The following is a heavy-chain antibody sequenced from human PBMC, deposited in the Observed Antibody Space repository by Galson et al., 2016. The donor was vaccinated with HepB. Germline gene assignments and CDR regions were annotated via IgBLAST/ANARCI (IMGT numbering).Heavy chain of an antibody. CDR1: GFTFSGSV. V-gene: IGHV3-73*01. CDR2: IRSKTHSSAT. J-gene: IGHJ4*02. D-gene: IGHD3-16*01. CDR3: SSRDFTHYGVDY. Sequence: LRLSCAGSGFTFSGSVMHWVRQASGKGLEWVGRIRSKTHSSATAYATSVEGRFTISRDDSKNTTYLLMNSLKTEDTAVYYCSSRDFTHYGVDYWGLGTLVIVSS.